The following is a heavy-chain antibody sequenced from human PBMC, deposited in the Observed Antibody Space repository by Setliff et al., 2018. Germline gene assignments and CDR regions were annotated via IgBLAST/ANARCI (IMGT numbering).Heavy chain of an antibody. J-gene: IGHJ3*01. CDR3: AREVGTSTSSDAFDV. CDR2: IYHSGSA. Sequence: SETLSLTCTVSGDSISSGDYFWSWIRQPPGKGLEWIAYIYHSGSAYYNPSLKSRVTMSVDTSKNQFSLHLTSVTAADTAVYYCAREVGTSTSSDAFDVWGKGMMVTVS. V-gene: IGHV4-30-4*08. CDR1: GDSISSGDYF. D-gene: IGHD1-26*01.